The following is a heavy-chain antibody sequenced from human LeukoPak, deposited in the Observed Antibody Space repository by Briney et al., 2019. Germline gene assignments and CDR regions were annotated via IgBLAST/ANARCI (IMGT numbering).Heavy chain of an antibody. J-gene: IGHJ4*02. Sequence: GGSLKRSWAASGFTCSGSAMHWVRQASGKGLEWVGRIRSKANSYATAYAASVKGRFTISRDDSKNTAYLQMNSLKTEDTAVYYCTRGRAVAGTGVYFDYWGQGTLVTVSS. CDR3: TRGRAVAGTGVYFDY. V-gene: IGHV3-73*01. CDR2: IRSKANSYAT. D-gene: IGHD6-19*01. CDR1: GFTCSGSA.